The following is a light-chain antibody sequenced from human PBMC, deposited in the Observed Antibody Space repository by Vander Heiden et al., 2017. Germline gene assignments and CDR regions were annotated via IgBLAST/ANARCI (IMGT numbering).Light chain of an antibody. CDR1: QSVLYSSNNKNY. J-gene: IGKJ1*01. Sequence: DIVMTQSPDSLAVSLGERATINCKSSQSVLYSSNNKNYLAWYQQKPGQPPKLLIYWASTRESGVPDRFSVSGSGTDFTLTISSLQAEDVAVYYCQQYDSNPPWTFGQGTKVEIK. V-gene: IGKV4-1*01. CDR2: WAS. CDR3: QQYDSNPPWT.